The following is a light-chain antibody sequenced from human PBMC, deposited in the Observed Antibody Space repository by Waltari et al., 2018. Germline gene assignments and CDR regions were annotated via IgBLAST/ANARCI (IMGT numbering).Light chain of an antibody. V-gene: IGKV3-15*01. CDR1: QRASTS. Sequence: ELVMTQSPATLSVSPGERASLSFRASQRASTSLAWYQQTPGQAPRLLIYRASTRAAGIPDRFSGSGSGTEFTLTISSLQSEDSAIYYCQQYNIWPWTFGQGTKVDIK. CDR3: QQYNIWPWT. CDR2: RAS. J-gene: IGKJ1*01.